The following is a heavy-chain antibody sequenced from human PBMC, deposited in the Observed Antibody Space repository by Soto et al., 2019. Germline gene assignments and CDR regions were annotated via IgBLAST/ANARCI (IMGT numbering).Heavy chain of an antibody. CDR2: ISGSGGST. V-gene: IGHV3-23*01. CDR3: ARDHKYYDSSGYSTGAFDY. CDR1: GFTFSSYA. Sequence: GGSLRLSCAASGFTFSSYAMSWVRQAPGKGLEWVSAISGSGGSTYYADSVKGRFTISRDNSKNTLYLQMNSLRAEDTAVYYCARDHKYYDSSGYSTGAFDYWGQGTLVTVSS. D-gene: IGHD3-22*01. J-gene: IGHJ4*02.